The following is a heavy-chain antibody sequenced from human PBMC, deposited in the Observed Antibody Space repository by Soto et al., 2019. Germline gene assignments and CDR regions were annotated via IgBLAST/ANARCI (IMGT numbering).Heavy chain of an antibody. CDR3: ARRALPQCINGVCYKDGFWDY. Sequence: NPSETLSLTCTVSGGSVSSGGYYWSWIRQHPGTGLEWIGYIYYSGTTYFNPSLKSRASISLDTSKNEFSLKLTSVTAADTAVYYCARRALPQCINGVCYKDGFWDYWGQGELVTVSS. CDR1: GGSVSSGGYY. D-gene: IGHD2-8*01. J-gene: IGHJ4*02. V-gene: IGHV4-31*03. CDR2: IYYSGTT.